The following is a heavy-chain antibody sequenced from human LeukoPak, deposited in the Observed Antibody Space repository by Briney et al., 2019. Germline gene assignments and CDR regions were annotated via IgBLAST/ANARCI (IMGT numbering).Heavy chain of an antibody. CDR2: INSDGSST. CDR3: ARDFHCSSTSCPTDGFDY. Sequence: PGGSLRLSCAASGFTFSSYWMHWVRQAPGKGLVWVSRINSDGSSTSYADSVKGRFTISRDNAKNTLYLQMNSLRAEDTAVYYCARDFHCSSTSCPTDGFDYWGQGTLVTVSS. V-gene: IGHV3-74*01. D-gene: IGHD2-2*01. J-gene: IGHJ4*02. CDR1: GFTFSSYW.